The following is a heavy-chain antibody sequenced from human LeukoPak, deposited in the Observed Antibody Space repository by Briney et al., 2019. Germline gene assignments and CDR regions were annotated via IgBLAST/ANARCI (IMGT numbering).Heavy chain of an antibody. CDR3: ARVRVVGYYGSGSYISRENYCDY. CDR2: IYTSGIT. J-gene: IGHJ4*02. Sequence: SETLSLTRSVSCGSLSSYYWSWIRQPAGKGLEWNGRIYTSGITNYNPSLKSRVTMSVDTSKNRVSLKLSSVTAADTAVDYCARVRVVGYYGSGSYISRENYCDYWGQGTLVTVSS. V-gene: IGHV4-4*07. D-gene: IGHD3-10*01. CDR1: CGSLSSYY.